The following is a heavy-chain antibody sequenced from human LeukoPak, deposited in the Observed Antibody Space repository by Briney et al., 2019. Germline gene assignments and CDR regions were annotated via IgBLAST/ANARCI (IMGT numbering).Heavy chain of an antibody. J-gene: IGHJ4*02. CDR3: ARGVDDFWSGYYTLFDY. CDR2: ISAYNGNT. Sequence: ASVKVSCKASGYTFTSYGISWVRQAPGQGLEWMGWISAYNGNTNYAQKLQGRVTMTTDTSTSTAYMELRSLRSDDTAVYYCARGVDDFWSGYYTLFDYWGQGTLVTVSS. V-gene: IGHV1-18*01. D-gene: IGHD3-3*01. CDR1: GYTFTSYG.